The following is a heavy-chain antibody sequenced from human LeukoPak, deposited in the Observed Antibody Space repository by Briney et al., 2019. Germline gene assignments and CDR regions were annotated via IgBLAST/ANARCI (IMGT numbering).Heavy chain of an antibody. J-gene: IGHJ4*02. V-gene: IGHV3-30-3*01. CDR1: GFTFSSYW. CDR3: ARDFNWNSGGDY. CDR2: ISYDGSNK. D-gene: IGHD1-1*01. Sequence: GGSLRLSCAASGFTFSSYWMSWVRQAPGKGLEWVAVISYDGSNKYYADSVKGRFTISRDNSKNTLYLQMNSLRAEDTAVYYRARDFNWNSGGDYWGQGTLVTVSS.